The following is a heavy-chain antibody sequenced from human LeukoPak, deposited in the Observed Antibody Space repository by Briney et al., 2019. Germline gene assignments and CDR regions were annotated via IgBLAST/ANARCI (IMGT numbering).Heavy chain of an antibody. V-gene: IGHV6-1*01. CDR1: GDSVSSNSAA. D-gene: IGHD6-13*01. J-gene: IGHJ4*02. Sequence: SQTLSLTCAISGDSVSSNSAAWNWITQSPSKGLEWLGRTYYRSKWYNDYAVSVKSRITINPDTSKNQFSLQLNSVTPEDTAVYYCARDFHYSSSWSTATYYFDYWGQGTLVTVSS. CDR2: TYYRSKWYN. CDR3: ARDFHYSSSWSTATYYFDY.